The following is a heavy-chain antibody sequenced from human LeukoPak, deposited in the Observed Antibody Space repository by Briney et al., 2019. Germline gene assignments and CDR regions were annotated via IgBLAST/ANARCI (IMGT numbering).Heavy chain of an antibody. CDR2: IIPIFGTA. D-gene: IGHD5-18*01. V-gene: IGHV1-69*01. CDR3: ARDLNRGYSYGSIWFDP. CDR1: GGTFSSYA. J-gene: IGHJ5*02. Sequence: ASVKVSCKASGGTFSSYAISWVRQAPGQGLEWMGGIIPIFGTANYAQKFQGRVTITADESTSTAYMELSSLRSEDTAVYYCARDLNRGYSYGSIWFDPWGQGTLVTVSS.